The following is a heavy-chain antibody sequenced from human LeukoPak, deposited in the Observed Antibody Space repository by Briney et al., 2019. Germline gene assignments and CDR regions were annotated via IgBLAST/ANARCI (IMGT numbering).Heavy chain of an antibody. CDR3: ARGQYYVRRYYFDY. D-gene: IGHD3-16*01. V-gene: IGHV4-34*01. Sequence: PSETLSLTCAVCGGSFSGYYWSWIRQPPGKGLEWIGEINHSGSTNYNPSLKSRVTISVDTSKNQFSLKLSSVTAADTAVYYCARGQYYVRRYYFDYWGQGTLVTVSS. CDR2: INHSGST. CDR1: GGSFSGYY. J-gene: IGHJ4*02.